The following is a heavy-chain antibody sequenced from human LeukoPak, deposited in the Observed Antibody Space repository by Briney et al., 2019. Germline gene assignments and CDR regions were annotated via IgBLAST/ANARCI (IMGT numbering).Heavy chain of an antibody. CDR3: ARDRNGPFDY. D-gene: IGHD1-14*01. Sequence: PGGSLRLSCAASGFTFSSYTIHWVRQAPGKGLEYVSAISSNGGSTYYANSVKGRFTISRDNSKNTLYLQMGRLRVEDMAVYYCARDRNGPFDYWGQGTLVTVSS. CDR1: GFTFSSYT. J-gene: IGHJ4*02. V-gene: IGHV3-64*01. CDR2: ISSNGGST.